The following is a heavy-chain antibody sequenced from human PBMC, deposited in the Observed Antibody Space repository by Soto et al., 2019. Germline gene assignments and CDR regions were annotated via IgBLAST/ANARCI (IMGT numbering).Heavy chain of an antibody. J-gene: IGHJ4*02. V-gene: IGHV3-66*01. Sequence: EVQLVESGGGLVQPGGSLRLSCAASGFTVSSNYMSWVRQAPGKGLEWVSVIYSGGSTYYADSVKGRFTISRDNSKTTLYLQMNSLRAEDTAVYYGARGLYSGWHYFDYWGQGTLVTVSS. CDR3: ARGLYSGWHYFDY. CDR2: IYSGGST. D-gene: IGHD5-12*01. CDR1: GFTVSSNY.